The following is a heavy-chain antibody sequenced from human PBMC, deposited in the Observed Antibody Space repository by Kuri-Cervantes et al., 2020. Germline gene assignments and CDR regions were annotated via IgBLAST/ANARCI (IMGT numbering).Heavy chain of an antibody. CDR2: IYYRGNT. Sequence: SETLSLTRTVSGGSVSSGSYYWSWIRQPPGKGLEWIGYIYYRGNTNYSPSLKSRVTISVDTSKNQFSLKLSSVTAADTAVYYCVRGGKSITGSTGYFDYWGQGTLVTVSS. D-gene: IGHD1-7*01. CDR1: GGSVSSGSYY. V-gene: IGHV4-61*01. CDR3: VRGGKSITGSTGYFDY. J-gene: IGHJ4*02.